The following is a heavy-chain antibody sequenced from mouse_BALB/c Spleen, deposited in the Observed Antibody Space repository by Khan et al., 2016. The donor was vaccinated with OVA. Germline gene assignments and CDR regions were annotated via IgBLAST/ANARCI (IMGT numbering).Heavy chain of an antibody. J-gene: IGHJ2*01. Sequence: EVQLQESGPGLVKPSQSLSLTCTVTGYSITSGYGWNWIRQFPGNKLEWMGYISYSGSTNYNPSLKSRISITRDTSKNQFFLLLNSVTTEDTATXYCARTARINYWGQGTTLTVSS. CDR1: GYSITSGYG. D-gene: IGHD1-2*01. V-gene: IGHV3-2*02. CDR3: ARTARINY. CDR2: ISYSGST.